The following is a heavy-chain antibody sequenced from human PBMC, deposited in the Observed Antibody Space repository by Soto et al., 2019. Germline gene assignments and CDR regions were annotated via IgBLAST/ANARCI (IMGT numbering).Heavy chain of an antibody. J-gene: IGHJ6*02. CDR1: GFTFSSYA. CDR3: AREHTDREIIYYYYYGMDV. Sequence: GGSLRLSCAASGFTFSSYAMHWVRQAPGKGLEWVAVISYDGSNKYYADSVKGRFTISRDNSKNTLYLQMNSLRAEDTAVYYCAREHTDREIIYYYYYGMDVWGQGTTVTVSS. CDR2: ISYDGSNK. V-gene: IGHV3-30-3*01. D-gene: IGHD5-18*01.